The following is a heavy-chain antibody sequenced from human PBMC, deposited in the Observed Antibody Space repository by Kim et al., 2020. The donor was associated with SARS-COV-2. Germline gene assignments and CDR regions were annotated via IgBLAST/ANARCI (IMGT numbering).Heavy chain of an antibody. Sequence: ASVKVSCKASGYTFTHYGVTWVRQAPGQGLEWMGWISAYNGDTNYAQKFQGRVTMTTDTSTNTAYMEVRSLRPDDTAVYYCAKGWNDRLDPWGQGTLVTVSS. J-gene: IGHJ5*02. CDR2: ISAYNGDT. V-gene: IGHV1-18*01. CDR3: AKGWNDRLDP. CDR1: GYTFTHYG. D-gene: IGHD1-1*01.